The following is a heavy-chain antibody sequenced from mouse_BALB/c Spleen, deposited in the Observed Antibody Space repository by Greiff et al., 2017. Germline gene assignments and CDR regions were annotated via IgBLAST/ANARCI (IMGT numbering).Heavy chain of an antibody. CDR2: ISSGGGST. J-gene: IGHJ4*01. D-gene: IGHD1-1*01. CDR3: ARRNYYGGYAMDY. CDR1: GFAFSSYD. V-gene: IGHV5-12-1*01. Sequence: DVMLVESGGGLVKPGGSLKLSCAASGFAFSSYDMSWVRQTPEKRLEWVAYISSGGGSTYYPDTVKGRFTISRDNAKNTLYLQMSSLKSEDTAMYYCARRNYYGGYAMDYWGQGTSVTVSS.